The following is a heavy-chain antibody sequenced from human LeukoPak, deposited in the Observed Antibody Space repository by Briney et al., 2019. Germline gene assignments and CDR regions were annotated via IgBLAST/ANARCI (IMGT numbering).Heavy chain of an antibody. J-gene: IGHJ4*02. Sequence: GGSLRLSCAASGFTFSSYGMHWVRQAPGKGLEWVAVIWYDGSNKYYADSVKGRFTISRDNSKNTLYLQMNSLRAEDTAVYYCARLSRYCRSPSCNDFDYWGQGTLVTVSS. D-gene: IGHD2-2*01. CDR1: GFTFSSYG. CDR2: IWYDGSNK. CDR3: ARLSRYCRSPSCNDFDY. V-gene: IGHV3-33*01.